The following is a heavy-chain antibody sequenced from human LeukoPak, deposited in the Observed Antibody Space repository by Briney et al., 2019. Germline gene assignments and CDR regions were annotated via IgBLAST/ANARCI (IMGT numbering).Heavy chain of an antibody. CDR1: GGSISSYY. CDR2: IYYSGST. CDR3: ARAGYCSSTSCYAGYFDY. D-gene: IGHD2-2*01. V-gene: IGHV4-59*01. Sequence: KPSETLSLTCTVSGGSISSYYWSWIRQPPGKGLEWIGYIYYSGSTNYNPSLKSRVTISVDTSKNQFSLKLSSVTAADTAVYYCARAGYCSSTSCYAGYFDYWGQGTLVTVPS. J-gene: IGHJ4*02.